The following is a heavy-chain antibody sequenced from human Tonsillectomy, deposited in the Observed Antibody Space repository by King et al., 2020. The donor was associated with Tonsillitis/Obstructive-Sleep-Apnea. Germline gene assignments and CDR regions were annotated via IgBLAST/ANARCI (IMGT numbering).Heavy chain of an antibody. J-gene: IGHJ3*01. D-gene: IGHD2-15*01. CDR2: IYYSGNT. CDR3: ASHRGGTSPAAFDV. V-gene: IGHV4-59*08. Sequence: VQLQESGPGLVKTSETLSLICTVSGGSIISSHWSWVRQPPGKRLEWIAYIYYSGNTNYNPSLKSRVTISVDTSKNQFSLRLTSMTAADTAVYYCASHRGGTSPAAFDVWGQGTMVTVSS. CDR1: GGSIISSH.